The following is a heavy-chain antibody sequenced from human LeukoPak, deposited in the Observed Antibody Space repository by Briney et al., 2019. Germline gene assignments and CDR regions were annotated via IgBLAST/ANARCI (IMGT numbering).Heavy chain of an antibody. CDR3: ARVESSGWVYYFDY. CDR2: ISGSGGST. J-gene: IGHJ4*02. Sequence: GGSLRLSCAASGFTFSSYSMNWVRQAPGKGLEWVSAISGSGGSTYYADSVKGRFTISRDNSKNTLYLQMNSLRAEDTAVYYCARVESSGWVYYFDYWGQGTLVTVSS. D-gene: IGHD6-19*01. CDR1: GFTFSSYS. V-gene: IGHV3-23*01.